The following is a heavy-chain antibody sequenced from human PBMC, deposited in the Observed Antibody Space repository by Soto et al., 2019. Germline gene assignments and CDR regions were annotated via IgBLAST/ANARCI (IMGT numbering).Heavy chain of an antibody. V-gene: IGHV3-23*01. CDR1: GFTFFNYA. CDR2: ISGSGGST. Sequence: GSLRLSCAASGFTFFNYAMSWVRQAPGKGLEWVSGISGSGGSTNYADSVKGRFTISRDNSNNMLYLPMNSLRVEDTAVYYCAKHPRPDTMTVVVMLPDTFDIWGQGTMVTVSS. CDR3: AKHPRPDTMTVVVMLPDTFDI. D-gene: IGHD3-22*01. J-gene: IGHJ3*02.